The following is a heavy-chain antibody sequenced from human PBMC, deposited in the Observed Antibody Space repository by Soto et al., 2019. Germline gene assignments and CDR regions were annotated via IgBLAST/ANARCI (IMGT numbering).Heavy chain of an antibody. V-gene: IGHV3-23*01. CDR1: GFTFSTYS. CDR3: AKCLQAYWNYDAHHI. J-gene: IGHJ3*02. CDR2: ITASGGTT. Sequence: WSLRLSCAASGFTFSTYSMTWVRQAPGKGLEWVAHITASGGTTYYADSVKGRFTISRDTSRNTLYLQMNGLRAEDTALYYCAKCLQAYWNYDAHHIWGQGTMVTVSS. D-gene: IGHD1-7*01.